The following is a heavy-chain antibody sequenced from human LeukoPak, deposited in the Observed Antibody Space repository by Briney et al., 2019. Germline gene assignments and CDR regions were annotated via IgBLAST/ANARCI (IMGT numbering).Heavy chain of an antibody. CDR1: GLTFSSYA. V-gene: IGHV3-23*01. D-gene: IGHD3-3*01. CDR3: AKGSFWSAPPPPRHFDY. J-gene: IGHJ4*02. CDR2: ISGSGGST. Sequence: GGSLRLSCAASGLTFSSYAMSWVRQAPGKGLEWVSAISGSGGSTYYADSVKGRFTISRDNSKNTLYLQMNSLRAEDTAVYYCAKGSFWSAPPPPRHFDYWGQGTLVTVSS.